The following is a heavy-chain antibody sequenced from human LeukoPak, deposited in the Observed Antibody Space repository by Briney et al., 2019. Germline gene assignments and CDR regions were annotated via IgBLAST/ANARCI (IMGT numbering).Heavy chain of an antibody. CDR1: GFTFDTYG. Sequence: PERSLRLSCAASGFTFDTYGMHWVRQAPGKGLEWVAVISHDGVDKYYADSVKGRFTISRDNSKNTVSLQVNSLRAEDTAAYYCAKGGYCSATRCYVGKGMDDWGQGTLVTVSS. J-gene: IGHJ4*02. V-gene: IGHV3-30*18. CDR3: AKGGYCSATRCYVGKGMDD. D-gene: IGHD2-2*01. CDR2: ISHDGVDK.